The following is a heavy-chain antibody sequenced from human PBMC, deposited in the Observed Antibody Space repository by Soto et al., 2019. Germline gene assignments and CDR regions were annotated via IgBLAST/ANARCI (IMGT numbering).Heavy chain of an antibody. V-gene: IGHV1-8*01. CDR1: GYTFTSYD. CDR2: MNPNSGNT. CDR3: ARLKGGDYYYYYGMDV. J-gene: IGHJ6*02. D-gene: IGHD3-16*01. Sequence: QVQLMQSGAEVKKSGASVKVSCKASGYTFTSYDINWVRQATGQGLEWMGWMNPNSGNTGYAQKFQGRVTMTRNTSISTAYMELSSLRSEDTAVYYCARLKGGDYYYYYGMDVWGQGTTVTVSS.